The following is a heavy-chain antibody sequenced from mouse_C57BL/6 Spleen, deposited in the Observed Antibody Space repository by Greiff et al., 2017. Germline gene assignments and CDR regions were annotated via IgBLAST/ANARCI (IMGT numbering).Heavy chain of an antibody. CDR3: ARSYGNYVDY. CDR2: IYPGDGDT. D-gene: IGHD2-1*01. J-gene: IGHJ2*01. Sequence: VQRVESGAELVKPGASVKISCKASGYAFSSYWMNWVKQRPGKGLEWIGQIYPGDGDTNYNGKFKGKATLTADKSSSTAYMQLSSLTSEDSAVYFCARSYGNYVDYWGQGTTLTVSS. CDR1: GYAFSSYW. V-gene: IGHV1-80*01.